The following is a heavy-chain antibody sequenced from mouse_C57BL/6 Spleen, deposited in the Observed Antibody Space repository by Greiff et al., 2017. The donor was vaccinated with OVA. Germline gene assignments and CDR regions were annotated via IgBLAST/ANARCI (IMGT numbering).Heavy chain of an antibody. D-gene: IGHD1-1*01. Sequence: EVKLMESGGGLVKPGGSLKLSCAASGFTFSDYGMHWVRQAPEKGLEWVAYISSGSSTIYYADTVKGRFTISRDNAKNTLFLQMTSLRSEDTAMYYCARIYYYGSSYGVDYWGQGTTLTVSS. V-gene: IGHV5-17*01. J-gene: IGHJ2*01. CDR2: ISSGSSTI. CDR1: GFTFSDYG. CDR3: ARIYYYGSSYGVDY.